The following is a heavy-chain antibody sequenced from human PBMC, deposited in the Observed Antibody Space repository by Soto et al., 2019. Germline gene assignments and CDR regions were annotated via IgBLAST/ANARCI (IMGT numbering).Heavy chain of an antibody. J-gene: IGHJ5*02. CDR3: ARQTVTSRWLDP. CDR2: VFYSGST. CDR1: GGSFSSYY. Sequence: PSETLSLTCXVSGGSFSSYYWTWIRQPPGKGLECIGYVFYSGSTNYNPSLKSRVTISVDTSKNQFSLKVTSVTAADTAVYYCARQTVTSRWLDPWGQGTLVTVSS. D-gene: IGHD2-21*02. V-gene: IGHV4-59*08.